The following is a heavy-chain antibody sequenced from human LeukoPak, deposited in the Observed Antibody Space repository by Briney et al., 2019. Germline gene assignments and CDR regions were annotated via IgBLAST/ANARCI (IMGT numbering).Heavy chain of an antibody. CDR2: INHSGST. CDR1: GGSFSGYY. V-gene: IGHV4-34*01. CDR3: ARTRGKGYNDY. Sequence: PSETLSLTCAVYGGSFSGYYWSWIRQPPGKGLEWIGEINHSGSTNYNPSLKSRVTISVDTSKNQFSLKLSSVTAADTAVYYCARTRGKGYNDYWGQGTLVTVSS. J-gene: IGHJ4*02. D-gene: IGHD5-24*01.